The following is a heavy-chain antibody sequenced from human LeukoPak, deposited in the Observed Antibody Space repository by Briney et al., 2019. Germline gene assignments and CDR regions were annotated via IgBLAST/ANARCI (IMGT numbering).Heavy chain of an antibody. CDR3: ARDRIVGGIRVFDY. CDR1: GYTFTSYY. Sequence: ASVKVSFKASGYTFTSYYMHWLGQPPGQGLDGMGIINPSGGSTSYAQKFQGRVTMTRDTSTSTVYMELSSLRSEDTAVYYCARDRIVGGIRVFDYWGQGTLVTVSS. J-gene: IGHJ4*02. D-gene: IGHD1-26*01. CDR2: INPSGGST. V-gene: IGHV1-46*01.